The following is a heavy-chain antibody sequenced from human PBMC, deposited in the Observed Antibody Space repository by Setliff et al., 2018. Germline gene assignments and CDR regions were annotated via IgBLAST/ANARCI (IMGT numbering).Heavy chain of an antibody. CDR3: ARHKSNGSGSYPSLYMDV. D-gene: IGHD3-10*01. CDR1: GGSISSDNYY. Sequence: SETLSLTCRVSGGSISSDNYYWGLIRQRPGKGLEWATTIYYIGSTYSYPSLKSRLIISVDAPDNQFSVKLSSVTAADTAVYYCARHKSNGSGSYPSLYMDVWGKGIMVTVSS. J-gene: IGHJ6*03. V-gene: IGHV4-39*01. CDR2: IYYIGST.